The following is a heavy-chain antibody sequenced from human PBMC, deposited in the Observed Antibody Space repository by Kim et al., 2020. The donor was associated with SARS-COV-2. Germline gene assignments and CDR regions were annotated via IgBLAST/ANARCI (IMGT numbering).Heavy chain of an antibody. Sequence: SVKVSCKASGGTFSSYAISWVRQAPGQGLEWMGGIIPIFGTANYAQKFQGRVTITADESTSTAYMELSSLRSEDTAVYYCARESWDYGSGSYYNGDYWGQGTLVTVSS. V-gene: IGHV1-69*13. CDR2: IIPIFGTA. D-gene: IGHD3-10*01. J-gene: IGHJ4*02. CDR3: ARESWDYGSGSYYNGDY. CDR1: GGTFSSYA.